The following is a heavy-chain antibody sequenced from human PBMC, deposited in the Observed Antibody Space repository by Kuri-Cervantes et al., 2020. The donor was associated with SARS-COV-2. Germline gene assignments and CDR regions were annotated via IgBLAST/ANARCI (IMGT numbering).Heavy chain of an antibody. CDR1: GFIFNDYS. D-gene: IGHD3-9*01. J-gene: IGHJ5*02. V-gene: IGHV3-11*04. Sequence: GGSLRLSFAASGFIFNDYSMGWIRQAPGKGLEWVSYISSSGNNMYYADSVKGRFTLSRDDATNSLHLQMNSLRAEDTAVYYCARDPGGVFLRGIMILSAHWFDTWGQGTLVTVSS. CDR2: ISSSGNNM. CDR3: ARDPGGVFLRGIMILSAHWFDT.